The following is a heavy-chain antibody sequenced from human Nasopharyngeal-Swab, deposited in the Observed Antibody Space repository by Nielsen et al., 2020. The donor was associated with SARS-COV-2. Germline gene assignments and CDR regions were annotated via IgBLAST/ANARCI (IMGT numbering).Heavy chain of an antibody. CDR3: ARGRAYCGGDCYSRFDY. Sequence: LSLTCTVSGGSISSGGYYWSWIRQHPGKGLEWIGYIYYSGSTYYNPSLKSRVTISVDTSKNQFSLKLSSVTAADTAVYYCARGRAYCGGDCYSRFDYWGQGTLVTVSS. V-gene: IGHV4-31*03. J-gene: IGHJ4*02. CDR2: IYYSGST. D-gene: IGHD2-21*02. CDR1: GGSISSGGYY.